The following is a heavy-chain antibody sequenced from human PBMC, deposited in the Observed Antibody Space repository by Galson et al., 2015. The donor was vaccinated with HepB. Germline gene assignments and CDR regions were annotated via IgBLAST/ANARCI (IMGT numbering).Heavy chain of an antibody. CDR3: ARGAFVAVVTATLNNWFDP. V-gene: IGHV1-18*01. Sequence: QSGAEVKKPGASVKVSCKTSGYTFSTYGINWVRQAPGQGLEWMGWISIYNGKTNYAQKLQGRVTMTTDTSANTAYMEVRSLRSDDTAVYYCARGAFVAVVTATLNNWFDPWGQGTLVTVSS. CDR1: GYTFSTYG. D-gene: IGHD2-15*01. CDR2: ISIYNGKT. J-gene: IGHJ5*02.